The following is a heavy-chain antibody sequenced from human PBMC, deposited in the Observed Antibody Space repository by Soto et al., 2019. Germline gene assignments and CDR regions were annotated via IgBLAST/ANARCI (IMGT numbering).Heavy chain of an antibody. J-gene: IGHJ4*02. CDR1: GFTFTSYA. Sequence: ASVKVCCKSSGFTFTSYAIHWLRQAPGQRPQWMGWINGGSGNTKYSQDFQGRVTFTRDTFATTAYLELSSLRSEDTAVYYCARVPPWGNSAGDYYIQHYDSWGQGTPVTVSS. CDR2: INGGSGNT. CDR3: ARVPPWGNSAGDYYIQHYDS. D-gene: IGHD3-10*01. V-gene: IGHV1-3*01.